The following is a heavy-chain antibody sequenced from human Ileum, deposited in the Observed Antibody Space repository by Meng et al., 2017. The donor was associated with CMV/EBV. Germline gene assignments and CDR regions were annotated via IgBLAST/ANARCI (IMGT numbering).Heavy chain of an antibody. CDR1: GSVFNTYS. Sequence: SCEASGSVFNTYSMNWLRQAPGKGLEWVSAISSGSTYIYYADSVKGRFIISRDNAKNSLFLQMNSLTAEDTAVYYCATKAIARPFDYWGPGTLVTVSS. J-gene: IGHJ4*02. CDR2: ISSGSTYI. V-gene: IGHV3-21*01. CDR3: ATKAIARPFDY. D-gene: IGHD2-21*01.